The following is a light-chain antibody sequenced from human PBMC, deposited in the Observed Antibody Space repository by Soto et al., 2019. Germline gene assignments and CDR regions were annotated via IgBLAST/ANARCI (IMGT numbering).Light chain of an antibody. CDR1: SSDVGGYKY. Sequence: QSALTQPRSVSGSPGQSVTISCTGTSSDVGGYKYASWYQQHPGKVPNLIIYDVSERPSGVPDRFSGSKSGNTASLSISGLQAEDEADYYCCSYAGSYTVLFGGGTKLTVL. V-gene: IGLV2-11*01. CDR2: DVS. J-gene: IGLJ2*01. CDR3: CSYAGSYTVL.